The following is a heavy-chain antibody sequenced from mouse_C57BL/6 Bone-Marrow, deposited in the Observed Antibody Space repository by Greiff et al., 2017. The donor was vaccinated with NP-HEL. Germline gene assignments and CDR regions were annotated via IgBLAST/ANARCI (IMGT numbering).Heavy chain of an antibody. V-gene: IGHV1-15*01. J-gene: IGHJ3*01. D-gene: IGHD2-2*01. CDR3: TSGVYYGYPFAY. CDR2: IDPETGGT. Sequence: VQLQQSGAELVRPGASVTLSCKASGYTFTDYEMHWVKQTPVHGLEWIGAIDPETGGTAYNQKFKGKAILTADKSSSTAYMELRSLTSEDSAVYYCTSGVYYGYPFAYWGQGTLVTVSA. CDR1: GYTFTDYE.